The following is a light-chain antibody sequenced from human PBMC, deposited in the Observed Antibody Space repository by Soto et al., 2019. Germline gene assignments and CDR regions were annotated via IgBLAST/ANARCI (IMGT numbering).Light chain of an antibody. Sequence: QSALTQPASVSGSPGQSITISCTGTSSDIGGYNYVSWYQQHPGKAPKVIIYDVRSRPSGVSNRFSGSKSGNTASLTISGLQAEDEADYFCSSFTSSTTVIFGGGTQLTVL. CDR1: SSDIGGYNY. CDR2: DVR. CDR3: SSFTSSTTVI. J-gene: IGLJ2*01. V-gene: IGLV2-14*03.